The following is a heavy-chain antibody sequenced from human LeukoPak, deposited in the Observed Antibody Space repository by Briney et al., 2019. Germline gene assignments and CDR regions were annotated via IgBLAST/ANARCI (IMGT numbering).Heavy chain of an antibody. CDR2: INPNSGGT. J-gene: IGHJ4*02. CDR3: ARDRSGYSLFDY. V-gene: IGHV1-2*06. CDR1: GYTFTGYY. Sequence: ASVKVSCKASGYTFTGYYMHWVRQAPGQGLEWMGRINPNSGGTNYAQEFQGRVTMTRDTSISTAYMELSRLRSDDTAVYYCARDRSGYSLFDYWGQGTLVTVSS. D-gene: IGHD3-22*01.